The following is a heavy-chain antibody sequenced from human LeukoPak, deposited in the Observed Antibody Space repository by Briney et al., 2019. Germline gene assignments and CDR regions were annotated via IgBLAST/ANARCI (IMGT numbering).Heavy chain of an antibody. V-gene: IGHV4-59*01. D-gene: IGHD6-13*01. CDR3: AKGRVSSSTWYSTYYYYFYMDL. CDR2: VDHTGST. Sequence: SETLSLTCSVSDDSITMYYWTWIRQPPGKGLEWIGYVDHTGSTNFNPSLNGRVSISRDTTKNLFSLRLRSVTGADTAVYFCAKGRVSSSTWYSTYYYYFYMDLWGKGTTVTVSS. J-gene: IGHJ6*03. CDR1: DDSITMYY.